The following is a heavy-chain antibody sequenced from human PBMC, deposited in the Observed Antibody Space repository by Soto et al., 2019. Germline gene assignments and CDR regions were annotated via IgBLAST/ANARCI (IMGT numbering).Heavy chain of an antibody. CDR1: GFTFSSYA. CDR3: AKDQNIPFRYYYYYMDV. J-gene: IGHJ6*03. Sequence: GSLRLSCAASGFTFSSYAMSWVRQAPGKGLEWVSAISGSGGSTYYADSVKGRFTISRDNSKNTLYLQMNSLRAEDTAVYYCAKDQNIPFRYYYYYMDVWGKGTTVTVSS. CDR2: ISGSGGST. V-gene: IGHV3-23*01.